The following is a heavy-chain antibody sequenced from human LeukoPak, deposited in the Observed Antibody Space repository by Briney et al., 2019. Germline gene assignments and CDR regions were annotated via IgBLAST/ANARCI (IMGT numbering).Heavy chain of an antibody. V-gene: IGHV1-69*13. D-gene: IGHD3-3*01. J-gene: IGHJ6*03. Sequence: GASVKVSCKASGYTFTSYGTSWVRQAPGQGLEWMGGIIPIFGTANYAQKFQGRVTITADESTSTAYMELSSLRSEDTAVYYCARSTYYDFWSGQPYYYYYYMDVWGKGTTVTVSS. CDR3: ARSTYYDFWSGQPYYYYYYMDV. CDR2: IIPIFGTA. CDR1: GYTFTSYG.